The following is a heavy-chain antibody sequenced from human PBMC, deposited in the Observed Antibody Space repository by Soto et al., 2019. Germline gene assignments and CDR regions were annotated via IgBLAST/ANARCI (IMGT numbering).Heavy chain of an antibody. D-gene: IGHD3-3*01. CDR2: IYYSGST. Sequence: SETLSLTCTVSGGSISSSSYYWGWIRQPPGKGLEWIGSIYYSGSTYYNPSLKSRVTISVDTSKNQFSLKLSSVTAADTAVYYCAKRDYDFWSGRKGSKTNWFDPWGQGTLVTVSS. V-gene: IGHV4-39*01. CDR1: GGSISSSSYY. CDR3: AKRDYDFWSGRKGSKTNWFDP. J-gene: IGHJ5*02.